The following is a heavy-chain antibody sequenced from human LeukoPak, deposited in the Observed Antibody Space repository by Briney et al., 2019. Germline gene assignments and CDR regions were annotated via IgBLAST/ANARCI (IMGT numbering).Heavy chain of an antibody. CDR3: ARGADIVVVVAAQNWFDP. V-gene: IGHV1-69*05. CDR2: IIPIFGTA. D-gene: IGHD2-15*01. J-gene: IGHJ5*02. CDR1: GGTFSSYA. Sequence: SVKVSCKASGGTFSSYAISWVRQAPGQGLEWMGGIIPIFGTANYAQKFQGRVTMTRDMSTSTVYMELSSLRSEDTAVYYCARGADIVVVVAAQNWFDPWGQGTLVTVSS.